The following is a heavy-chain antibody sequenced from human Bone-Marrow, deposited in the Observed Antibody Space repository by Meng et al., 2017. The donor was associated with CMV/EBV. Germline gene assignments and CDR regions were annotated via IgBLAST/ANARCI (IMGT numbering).Heavy chain of an antibody. CDR3: AKGWSELRFLEWLWGDAFDI. D-gene: IGHD3-3*01. CDR1: FFTFSSYA. J-gene: IGHJ3*02. V-gene: IGHV3-23*01. Sequence: SLKISCAASFFTFSSYAMSWVRQAPGKGLKWVSARSGSGGSTYDADSVKGRFTISRDNSKNTLYLQMNRLRAEDTAVYYCAKGWSELRFLEWLWGDAFDIGGKG. CDR2: RSGSGGST.